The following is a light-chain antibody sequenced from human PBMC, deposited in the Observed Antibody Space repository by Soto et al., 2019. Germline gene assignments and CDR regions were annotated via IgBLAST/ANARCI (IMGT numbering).Light chain of an antibody. CDR2: DVR. V-gene: IGLV2-14*01. Sequence: HSMLSQPASVSGSPGQSITISCTGTSSDVGGYNYVSWYQQHPGKAPKLMIYDVRNRPSGVSNRFSGSKSVNTASLTISGLQAEDEADYYCSSYTTISTYVFGTGTKVTVL. J-gene: IGLJ1*01. CDR1: SSDVGGYNY. CDR3: SSYTTISTYV.